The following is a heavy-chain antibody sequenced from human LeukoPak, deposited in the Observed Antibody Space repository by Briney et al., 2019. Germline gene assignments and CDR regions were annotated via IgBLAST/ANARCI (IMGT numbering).Heavy chain of an antibody. CDR2: INPTSGDT. D-gene: IGHD1-14*01. V-gene: IGHV1-2*02. CDR3: ARLITDDAFDI. Sequence: ASVKVSCKAPGYTFTGHYMHWVRQAPGQGLEWMGWINPTSGDTYSAQKFQGRVTMTTDTSISTAYMELSRLRSDDTAVYYCARLITDDAFDIWGQGTMVTVSS. J-gene: IGHJ3*02. CDR1: GYTFTGHY.